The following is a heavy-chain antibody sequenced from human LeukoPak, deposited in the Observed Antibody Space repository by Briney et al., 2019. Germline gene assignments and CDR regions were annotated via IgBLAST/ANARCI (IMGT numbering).Heavy chain of an antibody. V-gene: IGHV3-11*01. J-gene: IGHJ5*02. CDR3: ARGRYYDSSGYPHWFDP. Sequence: MNWVRQAPGKGLEWVSYISSSGSTIYYADSVKGRFTISRDNAKNSLYLQMNSLRAEDTAVYYCARGRYYDSSGYPHWFDPWGQGTLVTVSS. D-gene: IGHD3-22*01. CDR2: ISSSGSTI.